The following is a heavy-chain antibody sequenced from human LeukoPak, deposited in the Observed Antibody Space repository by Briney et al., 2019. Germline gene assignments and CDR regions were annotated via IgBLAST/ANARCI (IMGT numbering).Heavy chain of an antibody. J-gene: IGHJ4*02. CDR2: IIPIFGTA. D-gene: IGHD2-15*01. CDR1: GGTFSSYA. V-gene: IGHV1-69*05. Sequence: SVKVSCKASGGTFSSYAISWVRQAPGQGLEWMGGIIPIFGTANYAQKVQGRVTMTTDTSTTTAYMELRSLRSDDTAVYYCARGGYCSGNNCPLVFDYWGQGTLVTVSS. CDR3: ARGGYCSGNNCPLVFDY.